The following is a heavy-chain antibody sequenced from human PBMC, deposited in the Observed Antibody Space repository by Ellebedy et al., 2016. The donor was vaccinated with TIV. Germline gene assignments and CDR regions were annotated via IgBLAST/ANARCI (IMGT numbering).Heavy chain of an antibody. CDR1: GGSISSSFYY. CDR3: ARTSGQGLGTFDP. Sequence: SETLSLTXTVSGGSISSSFYYWGWIRQPPGKGLEWIRSIYYSERTYYNPSLKSRVTISVDTSKNQFSLKLRSVTAADKAVYYCARTSGQGLGTFDPWGQGILVTVSS. J-gene: IGHJ5*02. D-gene: IGHD3/OR15-3a*01. V-gene: IGHV4-39*07. CDR2: IYYSERT.